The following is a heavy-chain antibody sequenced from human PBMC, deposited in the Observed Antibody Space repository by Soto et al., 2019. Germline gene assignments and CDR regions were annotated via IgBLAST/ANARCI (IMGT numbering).Heavy chain of an antibody. Sequence: QVQLVESGGGVVQPGRSLRLSCAASGFTFSSYGMHWVRQAPGKGLEWVAVIWYDGSNKYYVDSVKGRFTISRDNSKNTLYVQRNSLRAQAAAGYYGGRVGGESRSYFDYWGQGTLVTVSS. CDR2: IWYDGSNK. D-gene: IGHD2-15*01. V-gene: IGHV3-33*01. CDR3: GRVGGESRSYFDY. CDR1: GFTFSSYG. J-gene: IGHJ4*02.